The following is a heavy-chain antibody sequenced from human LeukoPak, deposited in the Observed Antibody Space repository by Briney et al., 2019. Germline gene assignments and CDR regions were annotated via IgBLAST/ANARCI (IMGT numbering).Heavy chain of an antibody. Sequence: ASVKVSCKASGYTFTSYDINWVRQATGQGLEWMGWMNPNSGNTGYAQRFQGRVNMTRNTSISTAYMELSSLESEDTAVYYCARRRSGSSGPPTDHWGQGTLVTVSS. J-gene: IGHJ4*02. V-gene: IGHV1-8*01. CDR1: GYTFTSYD. CDR3: ARRRSGSSGPPTDH. D-gene: IGHD6-6*01. CDR2: MNPNSGNT.